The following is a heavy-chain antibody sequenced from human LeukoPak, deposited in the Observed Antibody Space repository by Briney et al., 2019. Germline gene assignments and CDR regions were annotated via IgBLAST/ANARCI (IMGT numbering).Heavy chain of an antibody. V-gene: IGHV4-34*01. J-gene: IGHJ4*02. CDR3: ARVGIVVVPTTIPRPTYYFDY. CDR1: GGSFSGYY. CDR2: INHSGST. D-gene: IGHD2-2*01. Sequence: SETLSLTCAVYGGSFSGYYWSWIRQPPGKGLEWIGEINHSGSTNYNPSLKSRVTISVDTSKNQFSLKLSSVTAADTAVYYCARVGIVVVPTTIPRPTYYFDYWGQGTLVTVSS.